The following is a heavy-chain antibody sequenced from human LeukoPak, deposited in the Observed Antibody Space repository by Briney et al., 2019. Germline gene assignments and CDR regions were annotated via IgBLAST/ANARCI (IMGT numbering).Heavy chain of an antibody. Sequence: GGPLRLSCAASAFTFSSYWMHWVRQAPGKGLVWVSRINNDGISTSYADSVKGRFTISRDNAKNTLYLQMNSLRAEDTAVYYCAKGGATVIDYWGQGTLVTVSS. CDR3: AKGGATVIDY. V-gene: IGHV3-74*01. J-gene: IGHJ4*02. CDR2: INNDGIST. CDR1: AFTFSSYW. D-gene: IGHD4-17*01.